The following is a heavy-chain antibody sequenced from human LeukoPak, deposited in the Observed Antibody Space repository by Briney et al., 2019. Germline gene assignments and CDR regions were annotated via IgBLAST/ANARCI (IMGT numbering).Heavy chain of an antibody. Sequence: PXGSLXXXCAASGFTFSSYWMSXVRQAPEKGXXWVSSISSSSSYIYYADSVKGRFTISRDNAKNSLYLRMNSLRAEDTAVYYCAKVRSGSANWALRIFDNWGQGTLVTVSS. CDR3: AKVRSGSANWALRIFDN. D-gene: IGHD1-1*01. V-gene: IGHV3-21*03. CDR1: GFTFSSYW. CDR2: ISSSSSYI. J-gene: IGHJ4*02.